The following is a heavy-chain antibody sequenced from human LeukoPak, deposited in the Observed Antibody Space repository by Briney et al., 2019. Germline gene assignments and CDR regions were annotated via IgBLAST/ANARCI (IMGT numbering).Heavy chain of an antibody. CDR3: TTMGGNHWFDWYFDL. D-gene: IGHD3-9*01. V-gene: IGHV3-15*01. CDR1: GLSFDNAW. J-gene: IGHJ2*01. CDR2: IRGKIDGGTT. Sequence: GGSLRLPCAASGLSFDNAWMSWVRQVPGKGLEWVGRIRGKIDGGTTDYASPVKGRFTISREDSESTLYLHLTSLQLEDAAMYYCTTMGGNHWFDWYFDLWGRGTLVPVYS.